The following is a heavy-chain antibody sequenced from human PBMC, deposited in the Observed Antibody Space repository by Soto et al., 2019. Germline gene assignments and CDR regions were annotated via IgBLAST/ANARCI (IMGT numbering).Heavy chain of an antibody. J-gene: IGHJ5*02. D-gene: IGHD4-17*01. CDR1: GYTFTGYY. CDR2: INPNSGGT. CDR3: ARADPYGTNWFDP. Sequence: ASVKVSCKASGYTFTGYYMHWVRQAPGQGLEWMGWINPNSGGTNYAQKFQGWVTMTRDTSISTAYMELSRLRSDDTAVYYCARADPYGTNWFDPWGQGTLVTVSS. V-gene: IGHV1-2*04.